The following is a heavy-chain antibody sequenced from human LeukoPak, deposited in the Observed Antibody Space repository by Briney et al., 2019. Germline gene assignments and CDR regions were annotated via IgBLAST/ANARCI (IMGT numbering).Heavy chain of an antibody. CDR2: ISSCNSKI. CDR1: GLTFSSYE. CDR3: AKGIDSSSWYYFYY. Sequence: GGSLRLSCAAYGLTFSSYETNWARQAPGRGLGWDLYISSCNSKIYYAASVKGRFTISRDNAKKSMYLQRKSMRAEDTAGYYCAKGIDSSSWYYFYYWGQGTLVTVSP. D-gene: IGHD6-13*01. J-gene: IGHJ4*02. V-gene: IGHV3-48*03.